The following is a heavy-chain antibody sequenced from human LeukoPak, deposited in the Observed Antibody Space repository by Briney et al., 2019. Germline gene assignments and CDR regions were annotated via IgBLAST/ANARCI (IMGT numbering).Heavy chain of an antibody. CDR1: GYTFSNYY. V-gene: IGHV1-46*01. J-gene: IGHJ6*02. Sequence: ASVKVSCKASGYTFSNYYMHWVRQAPGQGLEWMAIINSSGGSTNYAQKFQGRVTMTRDTSTSTVNMELSSLRSEDTALYYCARGYCTSISCYPPPGMDVWGQGTAVTVSS. CDR2: INSSGGST. D-gene: IGHD2-2*01. CDR3: ARGYCTSISCYPPPGMDV.